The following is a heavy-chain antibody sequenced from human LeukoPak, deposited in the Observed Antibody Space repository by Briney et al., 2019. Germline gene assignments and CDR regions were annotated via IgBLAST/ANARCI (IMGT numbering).Heavy chain of an antibody. CDR2: VYRSGNT. CDR1: GGSISQYY. V-gene: IGHV4-59*01. J-gene: IGHJ2*01. CDR3: ARVKDFAYSFFDL. Sequence: SETLSLTCTLSGGSISQYYWSWIRQPPGKGPEWIGYVYRSGNTDYNPSLESRVTISVDTSKNHFSLNLRSVTAADTAVYYCARVKDFAYSFFDLWGRGTLVTVSS.